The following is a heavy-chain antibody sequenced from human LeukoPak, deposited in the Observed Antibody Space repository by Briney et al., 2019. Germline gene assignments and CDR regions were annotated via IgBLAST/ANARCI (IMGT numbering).Heavy chain of an antibody. D-gene: IGHD3-10*01. CDR3: ATFVGSAYGMDV. J-gene: IGHJ6*01. Sequence: GFDPEDGETIYAQKFQGRVTMTEDTSTDTAYMELSSLRSEDTAVYYCATFVGSAYGMDVWGQGTTVTVSS. CDR2: FDPEDGET. V-gene: IGHV1-24*01.